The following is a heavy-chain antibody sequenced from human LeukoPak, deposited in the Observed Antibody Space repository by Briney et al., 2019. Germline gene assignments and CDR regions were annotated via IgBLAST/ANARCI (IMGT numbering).Heavy chain of an antibody. CDR3: AKTMVRGAVNFDY. D-gene: IGHD3-10*01. J-gene: IGHJ4*02. CDR1: GCTFSSYA. CDR2: ISGSGGST. V-gene: IGHV3-23*01. Sequence: QPGGSLRPSFAVSGCTFSSYAMSWVRQAPGKGLGGVSAISGSGGSTYYADSVKGRFAISRDNYKNTLYLQMNSLRAEDTAVYYCAKTMVRGAVNFDYWGQGTLVTVSS.